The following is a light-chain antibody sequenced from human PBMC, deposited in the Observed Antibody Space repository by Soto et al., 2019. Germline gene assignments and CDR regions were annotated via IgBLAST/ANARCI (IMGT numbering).Light chain of an antibody. CDR1: SNDVGAFDY. CDR2: EVF. J-gene: IGLJ3*02. Sequence: QSALTQPASVSASPGQSISISCTGTSNDVGAFDYVSWYQQHPGKAPKLIIFEVFNWPSGVSTRFSGSKSGTTASLTISGLQAEDEADYFCSSYTSSSTWVFGGGTKVTVL. V-gene: IGLV2-14*01. CDR3: SSYTSSSTWV.